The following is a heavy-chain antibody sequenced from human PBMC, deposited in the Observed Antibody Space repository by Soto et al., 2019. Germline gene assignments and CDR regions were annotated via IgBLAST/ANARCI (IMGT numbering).Heavy chain of an antibody. J-gene: IGHJ4*02. Sequence: QLQLQESGPGLVKPSETLSLTCTVSGDSISRNYYWGWFRQPPGKGLEWIGSIKYRGNTAYNPSPKSRLTISIDTCKIQLSLMLSSVTAAETALYDCARENVPPADAYNFAFWGEGIAVTVSS. V-gene: IGHV4-39*02. CDR2: IKYRGNT. D-gene: IGHD1-1*01. CDR3: ARENVPPADAYNFAF. CDR1: GDSISRNYY.